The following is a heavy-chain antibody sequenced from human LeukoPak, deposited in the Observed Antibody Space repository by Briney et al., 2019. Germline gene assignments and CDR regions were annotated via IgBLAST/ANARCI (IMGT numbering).Heavy chain of an antibody. D-gene: IGHD5-18*01. CDR1: GYTFTSYG. V-gene: IGHV1-18*01. CDR3: ARVSRPCRGHDGYTYDY. J-gene: IGHJ4*02. Sequence: ASVKVSCKASGYTFTSYGISCVRQAPGQGLEWMGWISAYNGNTNYAQKLQGRVTMTKDTSTSTAYMELRSLRSDDTAVYYCARVSRPCRGHDGYTYDYWGQGTLVTVSS. CDR2: ISAYNGNT.